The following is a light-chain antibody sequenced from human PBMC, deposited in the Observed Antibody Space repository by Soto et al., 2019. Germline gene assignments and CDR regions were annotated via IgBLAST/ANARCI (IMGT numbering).Light chain of an antibody. Sequence: EIVLTQSPGTLSLSPGERATLSCRASQSVTSSYLAWYQQKPGQAPRLLIYGASSRATGIPDRFSRSGSWTDFTLTMSRLEPEDFTVYYCKQYGGSSCTFCQGIKLEIK. V-gene: IGKV3-20*01. CDR1: QSVTSSY. CDR3: KQYGGSSCT. J-gene: IGKJ2*02. CDR2: GAS.